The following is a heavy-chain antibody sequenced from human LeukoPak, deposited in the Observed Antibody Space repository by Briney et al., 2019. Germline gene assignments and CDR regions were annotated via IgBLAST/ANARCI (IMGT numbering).Heavy chain of an antibody. Sequence: PGGSLRLSCAASGFTFSGSAMHWVRQASGKGLEWVGRIRSKANSYATAYAASVKGRFTISRDDSKNTAYLQMNSLKTEDTAVYYCTRQGYNWNYQFDYWGQGTLVTVSS. CDR2: IRSKANSYAT. CDR1: GFTFSGSA. CDR3: TRQGYNWNYQFDY. V-gene: IGHV3-73*01. D-gene: IGHD1-7*01. J-gene: IGHJ4*02.